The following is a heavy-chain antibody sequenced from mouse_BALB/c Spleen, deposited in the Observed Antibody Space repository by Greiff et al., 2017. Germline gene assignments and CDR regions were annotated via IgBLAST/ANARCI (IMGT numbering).Heavy chain of an antibody. CDR1: GFNIKDTY. CDR2: IDPANGNT. D-gene: IGHD1-2*01. V-gene: IGHV14-3*02. J-gene: IGHJ3*01. CDR3: APITTATSFAY. Sequence: DVQLQESGAELVKPGASVKLSCTASGFNIKDTYMHWVKQRPEQGLEWIGRIDPANGNTKYDPKFQGKATITADTSSNTAYLQLSSLTSEDTAVYYCAPITTATSFAYWGQGTLVTVSA.